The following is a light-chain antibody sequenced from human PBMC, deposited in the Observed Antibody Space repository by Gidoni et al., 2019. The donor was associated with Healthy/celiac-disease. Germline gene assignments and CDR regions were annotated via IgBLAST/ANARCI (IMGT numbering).Light chain of an antibody. J-gene: IGLJ2*01. CDR1: SSYVGGYNY. CDR3: SSYTSSSTVV. Sequence: QSALTQPASVSGSPGQSLTIPCTGTSSYVGGYNYVSWYQRHPGKAPKLMIYDVSNRPSGVSNRFSGSKSGNTASLTISGLQAEDEADYYCSSYTSSSTVVFGGGTKLTVL. V-gene: IGLV2-14*01. CDR2: DVS.